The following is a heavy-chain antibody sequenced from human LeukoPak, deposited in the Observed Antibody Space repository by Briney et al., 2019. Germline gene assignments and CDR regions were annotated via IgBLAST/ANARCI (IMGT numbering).Heavy chain of an antibody. D-gene: IGHD3-3*01. CDR2: IDARSGIT. Sequence: GSLRLSCAASGFTFTIFGLNWVRQAPGKGPEGVSYIDARSGITYYADSVQGRFTISRDDARESVFLQMDGVRVDDTAVYYCARTYDFGRGPPGDAFDNWGPGTWVIVSA. V-gene: IGHV3-48*01. CDR1: GFTFTIFG. J-gene: IGHJ3*02. CDR3: ARTYDFGRGPPGDAFDN.